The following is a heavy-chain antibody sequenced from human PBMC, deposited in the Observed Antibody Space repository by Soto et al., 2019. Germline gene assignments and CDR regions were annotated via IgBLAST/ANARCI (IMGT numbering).Heavy chain of an antibody. J-gene: IGHJ5*02. V-gene: IGHV3-33*01. D-gene: IGHD2-21*01. CDR1: GFSLRTDG. CDR2: IRYDGTKK. CDR3: GRDVVTAVAGIVNWFGP. Sequence: QVQLVESGGGVVQSGRSLTLSCAASGFSLRTDGMHWLRLAPGKGLDWVAFIRYDGTKKFYANSVKGRSTISKNNSNQIVYLQMSVLRAEDTAVYDCGRDVVTAVAGIVNWFGPWGQGTLVTVSS.